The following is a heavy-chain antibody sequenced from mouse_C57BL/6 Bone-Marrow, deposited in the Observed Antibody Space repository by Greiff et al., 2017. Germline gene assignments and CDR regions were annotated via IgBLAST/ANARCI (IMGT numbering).Heavy chain of an antibody. CDR3: AREGTVVSYYFDY. Sequence: QVQLQQPGAELVMPGASVKLSCKASGYTFTSYWMHWVKPRPGQGLEWIGEIDPSDSYTNYNQKFKGKSTLTVDKSSSTAYMQLSSLTSEDSAVYYCAREGTVVSYYFDYWGQGTTLTVSS. CDR2: IDPSDSYT. CDR1: GYTFTSYW. V-gene: IGHV1-69*01. D-gene: IGHD1-1*01. J-gene: IGHJ2*01.